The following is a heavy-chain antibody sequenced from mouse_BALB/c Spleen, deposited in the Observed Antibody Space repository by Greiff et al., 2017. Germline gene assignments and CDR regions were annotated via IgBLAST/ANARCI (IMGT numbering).Heavy chain of an antibody. V-gene: IGHV5-6-3*01. CDR1: GFTFSSYG. J-gene: IGHJ4*01. CDR2: INSNGGST. Sequence: EVHLVESGGGLVQPGGSLKLSCAASGFTFSSYGMSWVRQTPDKRLELVATINSNGGSTYYPDSVKGRFTISRDNAKNTLYLQMSSLKSEDTAMYYCARDAYAMDYWGQGTSVTVSS. CDR3: ARDAYAMDY.